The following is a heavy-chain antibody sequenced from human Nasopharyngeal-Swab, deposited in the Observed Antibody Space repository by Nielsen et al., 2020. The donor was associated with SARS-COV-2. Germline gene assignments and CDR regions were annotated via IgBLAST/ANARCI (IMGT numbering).Heavy chain of an antibody. CDR3: VGSSWSLYYYGMDV. D-gene: IGHD6-13*01. CDR2: ISWDGGST. CDR1: GFTFDDYA. J-gene: IGHJ6*02. Sequence: GGSLRLSCAASGFTFDDYAMHWVRQAPRKGLEWVSLISWDGGSTYYADSVKGRFTISRDNSKNSLYLQMNSLRAEDTALYYCVGSSWSLYYYGMDVWGQGTTVTVSS. V-gene: IGHV3-43D*03.